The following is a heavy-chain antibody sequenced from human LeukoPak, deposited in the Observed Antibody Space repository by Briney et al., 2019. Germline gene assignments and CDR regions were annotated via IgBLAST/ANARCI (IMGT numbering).Heavy chain of an antibody. D-gene: IGHD3-22*01. V-gene: IGHV3-53*01. CDR3: ARDMVHSSGAFDS. CDR2: INDVDTA. CDR1: GFTVSTNH. Sequence: GGSLRLSCAVSGFTVSTNHMTWVRQAPGKGLECVSAINDVDTAYYADTVRGRFTISRDSAKNTLYLQMKSLRADDTAVYYCARDMVHSSGAFDSWGQGTLVTVSS. J-gene: IGHJ4*02.